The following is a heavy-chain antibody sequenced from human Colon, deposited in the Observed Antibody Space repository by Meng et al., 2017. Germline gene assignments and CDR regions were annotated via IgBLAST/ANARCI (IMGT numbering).Heavy chain of an antibody. V-gene: IGHV3-48*03. Sequence: GGSLRLSCAASGFTFSLYEMIWVRQAPGKGLEWVSYISSTGNTINYADSVKGRFTISRDNAQNSLNLQLDSLTADDTGVYYCARVARNGSYKYNFLDSWGQGTLVTVSS. CDR3: ARVARNGSYKYNFLDS. CDR1: GFTFSLYE. J-gene: IGHJ4*02. D-gene: IGHD1-1*01. CDR2: ISSTGNTI.